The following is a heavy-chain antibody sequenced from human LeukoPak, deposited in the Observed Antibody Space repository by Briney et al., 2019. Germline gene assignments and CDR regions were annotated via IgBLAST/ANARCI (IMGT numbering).Heavy chain of an antibody. J-gene: IGHJ4*02. V-gene: IGHV3-30*04. CDR1: GFTFSSYA. CDR2: ISYDGSNK. CDR3: AIGYFDY. Sequence: GGSLRLSCAASGFTFSSYAMHWVRQAPGKGLEWVAVISYDGSNKYYADSVKGRFTISRDNSKNTLYLQMNSLRAEDTAVYYCAIGYFDYWGQGTLVTVSS.